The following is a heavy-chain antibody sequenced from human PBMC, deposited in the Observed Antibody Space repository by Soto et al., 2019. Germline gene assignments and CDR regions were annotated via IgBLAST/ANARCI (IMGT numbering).Heavy chain of an antibody. D-gene: IGHD1-26*01. V-gene: IGHV4-28*01. J-gene: IGHJ4*02. Sequence: SETLSLTCAVSGYSISSSNWWGWIRQPPGKGLEWIGYIYYSGTTYYNPSLKSRVTMSVDASKNQFSLKLTSVTAVDTAVYYCARREIQGPIDYWGQGTLVTVSS. CDR3: ARREIQGPIDY. CDR2: IYYSGTT. CDR1: GYSISSSNW.